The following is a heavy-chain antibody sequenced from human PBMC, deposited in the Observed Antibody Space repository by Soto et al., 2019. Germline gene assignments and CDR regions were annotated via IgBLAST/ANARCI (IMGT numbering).Heavy chain of an antibody. CDR3: ASSPTIVGVVPLNNWFDP. V-gene: IGHV1-3*01. CDR2: INAGNGNT. D-gene: IGHD3-3*01. J-gene: IGHJ5*02. Sequence: ASVKVSCKASGYTFTSYAMHWVRQAPGQRLEWMGWINAGNGNTKYSQKFQGRVTITRDTSASTAYMELSSLRSEDTAVYYCASSPTIVGVVPLNNWFDPWGQGTLVTVSS. CDR1: GYTFTSYA.